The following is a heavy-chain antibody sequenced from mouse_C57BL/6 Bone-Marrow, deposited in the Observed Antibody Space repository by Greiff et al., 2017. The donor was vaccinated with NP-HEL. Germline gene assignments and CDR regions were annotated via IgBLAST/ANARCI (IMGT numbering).Heavy chain of an antibody. V-gene: IGHV1-47*01. CDR3: ARGSSGYGRAMDY. Sequence: VQVVESGAELVKPGASVKMSCKASGYTFTTYPIEWMKQNHGKSLEWIGNFHPYNDDTKYNEKFKGKATLTVEKSSSTVYLELSRLTSDDSAVYYCARGSSGYGRAMDYWGQGTSVTVSS. CDR2: FHPYNDDT. CDR1: GYTFTTYP. D-gene: IGHD3-2*02. J-gene: IGHJ4*01.